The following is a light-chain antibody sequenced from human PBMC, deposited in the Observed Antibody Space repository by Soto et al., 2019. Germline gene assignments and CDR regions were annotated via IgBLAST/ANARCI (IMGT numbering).Light chain of an antibody. CDR2: RHS. V-gene: IGLV1-47*01. CDR3: ASWDASLSGVV. J-gene: IGLJ3*02. Sequence: QSVLTQPPSASGTPGQRVTISCSGSNSNIGGNYVYWYQHLPGSAPKLLIYRHSQRPSGVPDRFSGSKSGTSASLAISGLRSEDEADYYCASWDASLSGVVFGGGTKLNVL. CDR1: NSNIGGNY.